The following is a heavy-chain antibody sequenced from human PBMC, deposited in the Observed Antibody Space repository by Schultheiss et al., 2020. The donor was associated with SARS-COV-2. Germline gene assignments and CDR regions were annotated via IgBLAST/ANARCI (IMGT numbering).Heavy chain of an antibody. CDR1: GGSFSGYY. J-gene: IGHJ4*02. Sequence: SETLSLTCAVYGGSFSGYYWSWIRQPPGKGLEWIGEINHSGSTNYNPSLKSRVTISVDKSKNQFSLKLSSVTAADTAVYYCARYDSSGYYHFDYWGQGTLVTVSS. CDR2: INHSGST. CDR3: ARYDSSGYYHFDY. V-gene: IGHV4-34*01. D-gene: IGHD3-22*01.